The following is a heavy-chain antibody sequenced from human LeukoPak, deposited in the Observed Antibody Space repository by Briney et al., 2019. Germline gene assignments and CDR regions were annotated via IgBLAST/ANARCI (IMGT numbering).Heavy chain of an antibody. CDR2: FDPEDGET. Sequence: ASVKVSCKVSGYTLTELSMHWVRQAPGKGLEWMGGFDPEDGETIYAQKFQGRVTMTEDTSTDTAYMELSSLRSEDTAVYYCATAGYCSSTSCYVYVYWGQGTLVTVSS. D-gene: IGHD2-2*03. V-gene: IGHV1-24*01. CDR1: GYTLTELS. CDR3: ATAGYCSSTSCYVYVY. J-gene: IGHJ4*02.